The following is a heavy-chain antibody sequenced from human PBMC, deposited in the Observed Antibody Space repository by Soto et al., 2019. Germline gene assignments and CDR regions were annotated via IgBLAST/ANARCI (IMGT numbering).Heavy chain of an antibody. CDR2: IFSNDEK. CDR1: GFSLSTARMG. J-gene: IGHJ6*02. V-gene: IGHV2-26*01. D-gene: IGHD4-17*01. CDR3: APILNGDFTLHNYYCWGMDV. Sequence: QVTLKESGPVLVKPTETLTLTCTVSGFSLSTARMGVSWIRQPPGKALEWLAHIFSNDEKSYSPSLKSRLTITRITPKSQVVLTMPIVDTVDTTTYYCAPILNGDFTLHNYYCWGMDVWGQGTTVTVSS.